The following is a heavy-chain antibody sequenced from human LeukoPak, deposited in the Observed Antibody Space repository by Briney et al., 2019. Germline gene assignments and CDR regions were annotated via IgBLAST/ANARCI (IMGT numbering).Heavy chain of an antibody. J-gene: IGHJ4*02. Sequence: ASVKVSCKASGYTFTSYGISWVRQAPGQGLEWMGWISAYNGNTNYAQKLQGRVTMTTDTSTSTAYMELRSLRSDDTAVYYCARDQYYDSSGYSPDFDYWGQGTLVTVSS. CDR2: ISAYNGNT. D-gene: IGHD3-22*01. CDR1: GYTFTSYG. CDR3: ARDQYYDSSGYSPDFDY. V-gene: IGHV1-18*01.